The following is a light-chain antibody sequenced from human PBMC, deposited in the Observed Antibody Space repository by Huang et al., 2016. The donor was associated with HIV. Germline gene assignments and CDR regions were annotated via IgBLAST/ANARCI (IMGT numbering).Light chain of an antibody. V-gene: IGKV3-20*01. Sequence: EIVLPQFPGTLSLSPGERATLSCRASQSVSSSYLAWYQQKPGQATRLLIYGASSRATGIPDRFSGSGSGTDFTLTISRLEPEDFAVYYCQQYGSSPWTFGQGTKVEIK. CDR3: QQYGSSPWT. J-gene: IGKJ1*01. CDR2: GAS. CDR1: QSVSSSY.